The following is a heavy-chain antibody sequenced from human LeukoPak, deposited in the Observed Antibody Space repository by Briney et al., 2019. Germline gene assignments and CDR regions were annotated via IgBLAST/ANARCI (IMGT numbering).Heavy chain of an antibody. J-gene: IGHJ4*02. CDR3: TKARPGSSNWALQIFEY. D-gene: IGHD4-11*01. Sequence: GALRLSCAVSGFTFSNEAMGWVRQLRGGGLEWVSTISPGGGTTYYAESMKGRFTISRDNSKTTLYLEMNSLRVEDTAVYYCTKARPGSSNWALQIFEYWGQGVLVTVSS. CDR1: GFTFSNEA. CDR2: ISPGGGTT. V-gene: IGHV3-23*01.